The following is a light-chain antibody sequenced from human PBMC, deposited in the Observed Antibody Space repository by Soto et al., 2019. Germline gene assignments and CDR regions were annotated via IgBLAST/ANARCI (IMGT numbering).Light chain of an antibody. J-gene: IGLJ2*01. V-gene: IGLV2-14*03. CDR3: SSYATTSPLI. CDR2: DVS. Sequence: QSALTQPASVSGSPGQSITISCTGTISDIGGYNYVGWYQHHPGKATKLLIYDVSNRPSGVSHRFSGSKSGNTASLTISGLQAEDEADYYCSSYATTSPLIFGGGTKVTVL. CDR1: ISDIGGYNY.